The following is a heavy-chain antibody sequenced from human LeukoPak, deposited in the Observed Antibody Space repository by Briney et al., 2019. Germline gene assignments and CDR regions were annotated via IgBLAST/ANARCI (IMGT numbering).Heavy chain of an antibody. CDR1: GFTFSSYA. CDR2: ISGSGGST. D-gene: IGHD3-10*01. Sequence: GGSLRLSCAASGFTFSSYAMLWVRQAPGKGLEWVSAISGSGGSTYYADSVKGRFTISRDNSKNTLYLQMNSLRAEDTAVYYCATTYGSGSYYTDYWGQGTLVTVSS. V-gene: IGHV3-23*01. CDR3: ATTYGSGSYYTDY. J-gene: IGHJ4*02.